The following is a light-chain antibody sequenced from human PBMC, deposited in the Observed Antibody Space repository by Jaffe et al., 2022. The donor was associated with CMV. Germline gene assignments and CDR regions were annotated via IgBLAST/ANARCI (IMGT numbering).Light chain of an antibody. CDR2: QDS. J-gene: IGLJ2*01. Sequence: SYELTQPPSVSVSPGQTASITCSGDKLGDKYACWYQQKPGQSPVLVIYQDSKRPSGIPERFSGSNSGNTATLTISGTQAMDEADYYCQAWDSRGGYVVFGGGTKLTVL. CDR1: KLGDKY. CDR3: QAWDSRGGYVV. V-gene: IGLV3-1*01.